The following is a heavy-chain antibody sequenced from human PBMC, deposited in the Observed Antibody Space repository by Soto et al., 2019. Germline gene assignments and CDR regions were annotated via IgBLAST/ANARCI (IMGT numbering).Heavy chain of an antibody. Sequence: VQLVESRGGVVQPGRSLRLSCAAAGFTVSDYAMHRVRQAPGKGLEWVAVVSHDGRNTHYADSVKGRFTISRDSSKNTVSLEMTSLRAEDTAVYYCAKGGRQWLVTSDFNYWGQGALVTVFS. V-gene: IGHV3-30*18. D-gene: IGHD6-19*01. CDR1: GFTVSDYA. CDR3: AKGGRQWLVTSDFNY. J-gene: IGHJ4*02. CDR2: VSHDGRNT.